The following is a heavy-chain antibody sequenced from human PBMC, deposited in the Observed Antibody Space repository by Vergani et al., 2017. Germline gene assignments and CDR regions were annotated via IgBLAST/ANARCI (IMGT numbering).Heavy chain of an antibody. CDR1: GGSFSGYY. Sequence: QVQLQQWGAGLLKPSETLSLTCAVYGGSFSGYYWSWIRQPPGKGLEWIGEINHSGSTNYNPSLKSRVTISVDTSKNQFSLKLSSVTAADTAVYYCARGDIVAVVAADYWYFDFWGRGTLVTVSS. J-gene: IGHJ2*01. CDR2: INHSGST. V-gene: IGHV4-34*01. CDR3: ARGDIVAVVAADYWYFDF. D-gene: IGHD2-15*01.